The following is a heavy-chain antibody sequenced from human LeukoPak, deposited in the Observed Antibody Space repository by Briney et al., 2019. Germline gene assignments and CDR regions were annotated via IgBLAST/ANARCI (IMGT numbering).Heavy chain of an antibody. V-gene: IGHV1-2*02. D-gene: IGHD3-3*01. CDR1: GYTFTGYY. CDR2: INPNSGGT. Sequence: GASVKVSCKASGYTFTGYYMHWVRQAPGQGLEWMGWINPNSGGTNYAQKFQGRVTITRNTSISTAYMELSSLRSEDTAVYYCARGEWSGAYNWFDPWGQGTLVTVSS. J-gene: IGHJ5*02. CDR3: ARGEWSGAYNWFDP.